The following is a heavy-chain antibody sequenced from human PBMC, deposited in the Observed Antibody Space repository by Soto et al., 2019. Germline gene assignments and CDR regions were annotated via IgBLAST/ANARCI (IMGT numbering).Heavy chain of an antibody. V-gene: IGHV3-74*01. CDR2: IESDGSST. J-gene: IGHJ6*02. D-gene: IGHD3-10*01. Sequence: EVQLVESGGGLVQPGGSLRLSCAASGFTFSTYWMHWVRQAPGKGLVWVSRIESDGSSTSYADSVKGRFTISRDNAKNTLYLQMNSLRAEDMAVYYCASTITMVRGQGMDVWGQGTTVTVSS. CDR3: ASTITMVRGQGMDV. CDR1: GFTFSTYW.